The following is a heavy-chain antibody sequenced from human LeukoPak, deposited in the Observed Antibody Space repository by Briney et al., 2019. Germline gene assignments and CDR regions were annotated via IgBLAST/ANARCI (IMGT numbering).Heavy chain of an antibody. V-gene: IGHV3-23*01. CDR1: GFTFKNYA. D-gene: IGHD6-13*01. CDR3: ARVGPLDSSSWYLSYYYYMDV. CDR2: ISGSDAGT. Sequence: GGSLRLSCAASGFTFKNYAMSWVRQAPGKGLEWVSAISGSDAGTYYADSVKGRFTISRDNSKNTLYLQMNSLRAEDAAVYYCARVGPLDSSSWYLSYYYYMDVWGKGTTVTVSS. J-gene: IGHJ6*03.